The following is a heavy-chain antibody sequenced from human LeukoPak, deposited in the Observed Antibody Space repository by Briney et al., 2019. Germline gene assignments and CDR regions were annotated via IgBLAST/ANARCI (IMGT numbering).Heavy chain of an antibody. CDR2: MNPNSGNT. CDR3: ARGYCSSTSCYPEAEYFQH. J-gene: IGHJ1*01. CDR1: GYTFTSYD. D-gene: IGHD2-2*01. Sequence: ASVKDSCKASGYTFTSYDINWVRQATGQGLEWMGWMNPNSGNTGYAQKFQGRVTMTRNTSISTAYMELSSLRSEDTAVYYCARGYCSSTSCYPEAEYFQHWGQGTLVTVSS. V-gene: IGHV1-8*01.